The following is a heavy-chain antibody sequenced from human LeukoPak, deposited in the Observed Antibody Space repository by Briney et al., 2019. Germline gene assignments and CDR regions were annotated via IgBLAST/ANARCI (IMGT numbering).Heavy chain of an antibody. D-gene: IGHD6-6*01. CDR2: ISYDGSNK. CDR3: ASIAARLRGIDY. CDR1: EFTFSSYG. V-gene: IGHV3-30*03. Sequence: GGSLRLSCAASEFTFSSYGMHWVRQAPGKGLEWVAVISYDGSNKYYADSVKGRFTISRDNSKNTLYLQMNSLRAEDTAVYHCASIAARLRGIDYWGQGTLVTVSS. J-gene: IGHJ4*02.